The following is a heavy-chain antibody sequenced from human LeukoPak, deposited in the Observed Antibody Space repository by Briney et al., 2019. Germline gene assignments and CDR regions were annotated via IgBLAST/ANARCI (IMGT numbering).Heavy chain of an antibody. Sequence: SGTLSLTCAVYGGSFSGYYWNWIRQPPGRGLEWIGEINHSGSTNYNPSLKSRVTISVDTSKNQFSLKLSSVTAADTAVYYCARRGSSLGYWGQGTLVTVSS. CDR2: INHSGST. D-gene: IGHD1-26*01. V-gene: IGHV4-34*01. J-gene: IGHJ4*02. CDR1: GGSFSGYY. CDR3: ARRGSSLGY.